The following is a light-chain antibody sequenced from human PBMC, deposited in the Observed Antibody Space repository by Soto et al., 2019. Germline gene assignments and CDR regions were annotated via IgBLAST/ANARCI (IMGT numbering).Light chain of an antibody. V-gene: IGKV3-20*01. Sequence: EVVLTQSPGTLSLSPGERVTLSCRASQSVSSTYLAWYKQKPGQAPRLVIYGVCSRATGIPDRFSGSGSGTDFTLTISRLEPEDVAVDYCHQYGSSPWTFGQGTKVEIK. J-gene: IGKJ1*01. CDR3: HQYGSSPWT. CDR2: GVC. CDR1: QSVSSTY.